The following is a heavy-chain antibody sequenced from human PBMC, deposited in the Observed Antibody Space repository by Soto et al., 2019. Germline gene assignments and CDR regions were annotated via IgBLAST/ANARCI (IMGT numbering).Heavy chain of an antibody. J-gene: IGHJ4*02. V-gene: IGHV3-30*18. CDR1: GFTFSSYG. CDR2: ISYDGSNK. D-gene: IGHD3-16*01. CDR3: AKDLERGRWYYFDY. Sequence: PGGSLRLSCAASGFTFSSYGMHWVRQAPGKGLEWVAVISYDGSNKYYADSVKGRFTTSRDNSKNTLYLQMNSLRAEDTAVYYCAKDLERGRWYYFDYWGQGTLVTVSS.